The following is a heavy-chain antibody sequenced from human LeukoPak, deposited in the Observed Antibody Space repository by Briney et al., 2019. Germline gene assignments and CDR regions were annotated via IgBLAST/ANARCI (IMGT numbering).Heavy chain of an antibody. CDR1: GFTFNSYS. CDR2: ISSSSNNI. J-gene: IGHJ4*02. D-gene: IGHD3-22*01. V-gene: IGHV3-21*01. CDR3: ERVDYYDSSGYYFDY. Sequence: GGSLRLSCAASGFTFNSYSMNWVRQAPGKGLEWVARISSSSNNIYYADSAKVRCTISIDNAKNSLYLQMNSLRAKDTGVYYCERVDYYDSSGYYFDYWGQGTLVSVS.